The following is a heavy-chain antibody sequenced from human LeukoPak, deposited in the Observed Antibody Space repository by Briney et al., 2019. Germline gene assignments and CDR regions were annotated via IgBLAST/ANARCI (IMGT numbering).Heavy chain of an antibody. Sequence: SETLSLTCTVSGVSISSYHCSWIRQPPGKGLEWIGYIYNSGGTNYNPSLKSRVTISVDTSKNQFSLKLSSVTAADTAVYYCARGRYNYALEDYFDYWGQGTLVTVSS. CDR1: GVSISSYH. J-gene: IGHJ4*02. CDR3: ARGRYNYALEDYFDY. D-gene: IGHD5-18*01. V-gene: IGHV4-59*01. CDR2: IYNSGGT.